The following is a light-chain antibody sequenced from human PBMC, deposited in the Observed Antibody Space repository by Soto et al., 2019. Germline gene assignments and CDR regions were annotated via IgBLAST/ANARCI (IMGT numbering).Light chain of an antibody. CDR3: QQSYSTPPWT. J-gene: IGKJ1*01. V-gene: IGKV1-39*01. CDR1: QSISTF. CDR2: AAS. Sequence: DIQMTQSPSSLSASVGDRVTITCRASQSISTFLYWYQQKPGRAPELLIYAASSLQSGVPSRFSGSGSGTDFTLTISSLQPEDFATYYCQQSYSTPPWTFGQGTKVEIK.